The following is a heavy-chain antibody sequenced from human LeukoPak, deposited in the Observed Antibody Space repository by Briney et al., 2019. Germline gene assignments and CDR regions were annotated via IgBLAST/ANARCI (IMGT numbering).Heavy chain of an antibody. J-gene: IGHJ3*02. CDR3: ARGHVVRGVIPCDAFDI. CDR2: INHSGST. Sequence: PSETLSLTCAVYGGSFSGYYWSWIRQPPGKGLEGIGEINHSGSTNYNPSLKSRVTISVDTSKNQFSLKLSSVTAADTAVYYCARGHVVRGVIPCDAFDIWGQGTMVTVSS. CDR1: GGSFSGYY. D-gene: IGHD3-10*01. V-gene: IGHV4-34*01.